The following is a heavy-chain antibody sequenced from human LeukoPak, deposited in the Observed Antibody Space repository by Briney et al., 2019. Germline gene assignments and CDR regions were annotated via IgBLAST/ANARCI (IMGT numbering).Heavy chain of an antibody. CDR1: GFTVSTNY. CDR3: ARQSSWGPYNWFDP. J-gene: IGHJ5*02. V-gene: IGHV3-66*04. D-gene: IGHD6-13*01. Sequence: GGSLRLSCAASGFTVSTNYMSWVRQAPGKGLECVSIIYSGGGTYYADSVKGRFTISRDNFKNTLSFQMNGLRDEDTAVYYCARQSSWGPYNWFDPWGQGTLVTVSS. CDR2: IYSGGGT.